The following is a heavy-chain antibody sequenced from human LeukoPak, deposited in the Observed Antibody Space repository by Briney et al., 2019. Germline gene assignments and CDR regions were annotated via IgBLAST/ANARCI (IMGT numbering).Heavy chain of an antibody. CDR2: ITGSGGTT. CDR1: GFTFSSYA. J-gene: IGHJ6*02. CDR3: AKDKRYSSSSYYYYGMDV. D-gene: IGHD6-13*01. V-gene: IGHV3-23*01. Sequence: PGGSLRLSCAASGFTFSSYAMSWVRQTPGEGLEWVSSITGSGGTTYYADSVRGRFTISRDNSKDTLYLQMNSLRAEDSAVYYCAKDKRYSSSSYYYYGMDVWGQGTTVTVSS.